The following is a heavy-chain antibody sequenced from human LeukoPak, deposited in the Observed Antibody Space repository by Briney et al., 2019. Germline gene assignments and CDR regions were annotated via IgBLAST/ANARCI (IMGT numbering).Heavy chain of an antibody. V-gene: IGHV3-64*01. J-gene: IGHJ4*02. CDR1: GFSFSTYA. D-gene: IGHD6-25*01. Sequence: GGSRRLSCAASGFSFSTYAMSWVRQAPGKGLEYVAAISSNGGNTYYSNSVKGRFTISRDNSKNTLYLQMGSLRVEDMALYYCARRDTRGYFSDYWGQGTLVTVSS. CDR2: ISSNGGNT. CDR3: ARRDTRGYFSDY.